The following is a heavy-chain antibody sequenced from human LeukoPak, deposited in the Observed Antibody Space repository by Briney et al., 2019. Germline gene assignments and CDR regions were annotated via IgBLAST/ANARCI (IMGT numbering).Heavy chain of an antibody. CDR1: GFSFSSHW. J-gene: IGHJ3*02. CDR3: ARSVYYGSVSCYNAFDI. V-gene: IGHV3-7*01. Sequence: GGSLRLSWATSGFSFSSHWLNWVRQAPGKGLEWVANIKQDGSEKYYVDSVKGRFTISRDNAKNSLYLQMNSLRAEDTAVYYCARSVYYGSVSCYNAFDIWGQGTMVT. CDR2: IKQDGSEK. D-gene: IGHD2-2*01.